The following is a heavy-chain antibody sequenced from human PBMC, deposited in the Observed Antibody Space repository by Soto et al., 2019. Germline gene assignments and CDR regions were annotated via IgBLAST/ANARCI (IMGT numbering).Heavy chain of an antibody. CDR2: IKQDGGEK. CDR3: ARVVFAYGDYVGAFDI. V-gene: IGHV3-7*01. J-gene: IGHJ3*02. Sequence: EVQLVESGGGLVQPGGSLRLPCAASRFIFSSYWMSWVRQAPGKGLEWVANIKQDGGEKYYVDSVKGRFTISRDNAKKSLYLQLNSLRVEDTAMYYCARVVFAYGDYVGAFDIWGQGTMVTVSS. CDR1: RFIFSSYW. D-gene: IGHD4-17*01.